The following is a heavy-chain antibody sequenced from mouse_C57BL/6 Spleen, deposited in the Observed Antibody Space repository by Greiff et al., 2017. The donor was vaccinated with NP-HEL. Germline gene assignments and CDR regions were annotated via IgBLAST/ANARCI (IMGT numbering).Heavy chain of an antibody. CDR1: GYTFTSYG. V-gene: IGHV1-81*01. J-gene: IGHJ3*01. D-gene: IGHD2-4*01. Sequence: QVQLQQSGAELARPGASVKLSCKASGYTFTSYGISWVKQRTGQGLEWIGEIYPRSGNTYYNEKFKGKATLTADKSSSTAYMELRSLTSEDSAVYFCARGYYDYDKFAYWGQGTLVTVSA. CDR2: IYPRSGNT. CDR3: ARGYYDYDKFAY.